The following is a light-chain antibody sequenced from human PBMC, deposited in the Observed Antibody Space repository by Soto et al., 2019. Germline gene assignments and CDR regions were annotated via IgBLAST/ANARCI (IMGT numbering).Light chain of an antibody. J-gene: IGLJ1*01. CDR3: CSYAGSYNFV. CDR1: SSDVGVYNY. CDR2: DVS. Sequence: QSALTQPRSVSGSPGQSVTISCTGTSSDVGVYNYVSWYQQYPGKAPKIMIYDVSKRPSGVPDRFSGSKSDNTASLTISGLQAEDEADYYCCSYAGSYNFVFGTGTKVTV. V-gene: IGLV2-11*01.